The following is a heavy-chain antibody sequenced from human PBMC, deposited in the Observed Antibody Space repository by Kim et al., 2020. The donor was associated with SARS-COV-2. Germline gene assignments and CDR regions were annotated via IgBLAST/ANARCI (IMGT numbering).Heavy chain of an antibody. D-gene: IGHD2-21*02. CDR1: GFTFADYA. CDR2: ISWNSGSI. J-gene: IGHJ6*04. V-gene: IGHV3-9*01. Sequence: GSSLRLSCEVSGFTFADYAMHWVRQAPGKGLEWVSGISWNSGSIGYADSVKGRFTISRDNAKRSLYLQMNSLRGGDTALYFCAREMWADLVTAVDVWGKGTSVIDSS. CDR3: AREMWADLVTAVDV.